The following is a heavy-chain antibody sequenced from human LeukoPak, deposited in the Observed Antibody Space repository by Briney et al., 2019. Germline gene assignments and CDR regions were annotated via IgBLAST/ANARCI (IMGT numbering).Heavy chain of an antibody. CDR1: GYTLTGYY. V-gene: IGHV1-2*06. D-gene: IGHD3-10*01. CDR2: INPNSGGT. Sequence: GASVKVSCKASGYTLTGYYTHWVRQAPGQGLEWMGRINPNSGGTNYAQKFQGRVTMTRNTSISTAYMELSSLRSEDTAVYYCARGRGELLYFGEFTGGNWFDPWGQGTLVIVSS. CDR3: ARGRGELLYFGEFTGGNWFDP. J-gene: IGHJ5*02.